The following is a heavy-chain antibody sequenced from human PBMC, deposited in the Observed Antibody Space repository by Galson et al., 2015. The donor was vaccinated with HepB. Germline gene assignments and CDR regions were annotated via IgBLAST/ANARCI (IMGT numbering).Heavy chain of an antibody. D-gene: IGHD5-18*01. CDR3: ARGYSYGNFDY. CDR1: GGSISSSY. V-gene: IGHV4-59*01. Sequence: ETLSLTCTVSGGSISSSYWSWIRQPPGKGLEWIGYISYSGSTNHNPSLKSRVTILLDTSKSQFSLQLSSVTAADTAVYFCARGYSYGNFDYWGQGTLVTVSS. CDR2: ISYSGST. J-gene: IGHJ4*02.